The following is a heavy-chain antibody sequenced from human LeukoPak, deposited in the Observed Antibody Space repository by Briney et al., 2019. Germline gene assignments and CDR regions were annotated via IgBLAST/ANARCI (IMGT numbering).Heavy chain of an antibody. CDR1: GFSFSSYN. CDR2: ITTSSTYT. D-gene: IGHD4-17*01. Sequence: PGGSLRLSCEASGFSFSSYNMDWVRQTPGKGLEWISSITTSSTYTFYADSVKGRFTISRDNAKNPLYLQMNSLRAEDTAVYYCARDRGTVTTWSDAFDIWGQGTLVTVSS. J-gene: IGHJ3*02. CDR3: ARDRGTVTTWSDAFDI. V-gene: IGHV3-21*01.